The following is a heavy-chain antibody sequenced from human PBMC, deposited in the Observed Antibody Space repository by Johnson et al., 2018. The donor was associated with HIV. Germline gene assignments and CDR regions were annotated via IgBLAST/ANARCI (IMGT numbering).Heavy chain of an antibody. D-gene: IGHD3-10*01. CDR3: AREGEYYYGSGSYWNAFDI. Sequence: VQLVESGGGLVQPGGSLRLSCAASGFTFSSYAMSWVRQAPGKGLEWVSAISGSGGSTYYADSVKGRFTISSDNSKNTLYLQMNSLRAEDTAVYYCAREGEYYYGSGSYWNAFDIWGQGTMVTVSS. CDR2: ISGSGGST. J-gene: IGHJ3*02. CDR1: GFTFSSYA. V-gene: IGHV3-23*04.